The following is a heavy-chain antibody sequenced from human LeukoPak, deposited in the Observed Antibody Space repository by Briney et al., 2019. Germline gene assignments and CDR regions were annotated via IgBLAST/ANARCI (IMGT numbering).Heavy chain of an antibody. CDR3: ARILGYCSGGSCRDY. V-gene: IGHV4-34*01. D-gene: IGHD2-15*01. CDR2: INHSGST. CDR1: GGSFSGYY. Sequence: SETLSLTCAVYGGSFSGYYWSWIRQPPGKGLEWIGEINHSGSTNYNPSLKSRVTISVDTSKNQFFLKLSSVTAADTAVYYCARILGYCSGGSCRDYWGQGTLVTVSS. J-gene: IGHJ4*02.